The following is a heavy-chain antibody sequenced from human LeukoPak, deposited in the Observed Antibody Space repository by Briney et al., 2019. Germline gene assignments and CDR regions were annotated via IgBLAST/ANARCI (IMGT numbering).Heavy chain of an antibody. CDR1: EFTFSNYW. V-gene: IGHV3-7*01. CDR3: ARFDYGDSHGSDY. D-gene: IGHD4-17*01. CDR2: INQHGSEK. Sequence: GGSLRLSCAASEFTFSNYWMTWVRQAPGKGLGWVANINQHGSEKYYVDSVKGRFTISRDNAKNTLYLQMNTLRAEDTAVYYCARFDYGDSHGSDYWGQGTLVTVSS. J-gene: IGHJ4*02.